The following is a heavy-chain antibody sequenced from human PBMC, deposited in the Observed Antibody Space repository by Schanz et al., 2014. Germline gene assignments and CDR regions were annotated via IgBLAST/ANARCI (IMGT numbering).Heavy chain of an antibody. J-gene: IGHJ6*02. CDR2: IIPNLDKT. CDR1: GGTFSSST. Sequence: QVQLVHSGAEVKKPGTSVKVSCKASGGTFSSSTLTWVRQAPGQGLEWMGRIIPNLDKTNYAQKFQGRVTMTADKSTSTEDSEVGEQRAEDSSVYYWTNVDRSRYYAMDVWGQGTTVTVSS. CDR3: TNVDRSRYYAMDV. V-gene: IGHV1-69*02. D-gene: IGHD3-9*01.